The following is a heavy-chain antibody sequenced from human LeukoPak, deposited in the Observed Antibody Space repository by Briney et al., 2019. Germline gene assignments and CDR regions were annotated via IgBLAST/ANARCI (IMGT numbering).Heavy chain of an antibody. Sequence: PGGSLRLTFAASGFTFISYWLDWVRQAPGKGLVWVSCINSDGITTTYADSVKGRFTISRDNAQNTLYLQMNSLRAEDTAVYYCARDYKYYPPYWGQGKLVTVSS. D-gene: IGHD2/OR15-2a*01. CDR1: GFTFISYW. CDR3: ARDYKYYPPY. J-gene: IGHJ4*02. CDR2: INSDGITT. V-gene: IGHV3-74*01.